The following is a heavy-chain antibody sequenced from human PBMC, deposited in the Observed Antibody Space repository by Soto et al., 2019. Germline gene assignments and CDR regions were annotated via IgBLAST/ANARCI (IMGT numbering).Heavy chain of an antibody. J-gene: IGHJ4*02. V-gene: IGHV1-18*01. CDR3: ARISQSDFWSGYYYFFDY. D-gene: IGHD3-3*01. CDR2: LTAFNGNT. CDR1: GYTFTDYG. Sequence: QVHLVQSGAEVEKPGASVKVSCKASGYTFTDYGISWLRQAPGQGLQWMGWLTAFNGNTKYAKQFQGRVTMTTDTSTSTDYMELRSLESDDTAVYYCARISQSDFWSGYYYFFDYWGQGTLVTVSS.